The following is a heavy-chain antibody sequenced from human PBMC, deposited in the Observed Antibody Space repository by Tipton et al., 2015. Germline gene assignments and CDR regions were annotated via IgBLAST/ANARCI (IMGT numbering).Heavy chain of an antibody. CDR1: SGSISTGDDY. V-gene: IGHV4-31*03. CDR3: ARDDSALDS. Sequence: TLSLTCTVSSGSISTGDDYWTWIRQLSGKGLEWIGYISNDGSSYYNPSLKSRVTISVDTSTNQFSLNLTSVTAADTAVYYCARDDSALDSWGQGTLVTVSS. D-gene: IGHD5-18*01. J-gene: IGHJ4*02. CDR2: ISNDGSS.